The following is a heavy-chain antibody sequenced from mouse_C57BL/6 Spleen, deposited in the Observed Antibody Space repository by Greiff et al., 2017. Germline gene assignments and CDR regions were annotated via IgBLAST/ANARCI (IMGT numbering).Heavy chain of an antibody. J-gene: IGHJ2*01. Sequence: VQLQQSGPELVKPGASVKISCKASGYAFSSSWMNWVKQRPGKGLEWIGRIYPGDGDTNYNGKFKGKATLTADKSSSTAYMQLSSLTSEDSAVYFCAREMGFPFDYWGQGTTLTVSS. D-gene: IGHD2-3*01. CDR1: GYAFSSSW. V-gene: IGHV1-82*01. CDR2: IYPGDGDT. CDR3: AREMGFPFDY.